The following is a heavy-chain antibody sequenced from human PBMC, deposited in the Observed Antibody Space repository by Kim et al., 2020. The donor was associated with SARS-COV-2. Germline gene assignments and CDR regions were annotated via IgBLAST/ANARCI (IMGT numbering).Heavy chain of an antibody. CDR1: GYSFTSYW. V-gene: IGHV5-51*01. CDR3: ARQDGSSWYWDEYYYGMDV. CDR2: IYPGDSDT. J-gene: IGHJ6*02. D-gene: IGHD6-13*01. Sequence: GESLKISCKGSGYSFTSYWIGWVRQMPGKGLEWMGIIYPGDSDTRYSPSFQGQVTISADKSISTAYLQWSSLKASDTAMYYCARQDGSSWYWDEYYYGMDVWGQGTTVTVSS.